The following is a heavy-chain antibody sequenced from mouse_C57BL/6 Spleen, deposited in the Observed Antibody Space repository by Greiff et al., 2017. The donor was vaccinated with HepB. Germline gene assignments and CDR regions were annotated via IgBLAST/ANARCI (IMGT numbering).Heavy chain of an antibody. J-gene: IGHJ2*01. D-gene: IGHD2-3*01. Sequence: EVQLQQSGPELVKPGDSVKISCKASGYSFTGYFMNWVMQSHGKSLEWIGRINPYNGDTFYNQKFKGKATLTVDKSSSTAHMELRSLTSEDSAVYYCARRGKIYDGFDYWGQGTTLTVSS. CDR1: GYSFTGYF. V-gene: IGHV1-20*01. CDR2: INPYNGDT. CDR3: ARRGKIYDGFDY.